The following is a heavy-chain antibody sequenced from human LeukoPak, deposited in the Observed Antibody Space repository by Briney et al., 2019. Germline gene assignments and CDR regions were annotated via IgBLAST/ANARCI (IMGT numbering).Heavy chain of an antibody. D-gene: IGHD2-2*01. Sequence: ASVKVSCKASGYTFTSYDINWVRQATGQGLEWMGWMNPNSGNTGYAQKFQGRVTMTRNTSMSTAYMELSSLRSEDTAVYYCASLFCSSTSCSYNWSDPWGQGTLVTVSS. V-gene: IGHV1-8*01. J-gene: IGHJ5*02. CDR2: MNPNSGNT. CDR3: ASLFCSSTSCSYNWSDP. CDR1: GYTFTSYD.